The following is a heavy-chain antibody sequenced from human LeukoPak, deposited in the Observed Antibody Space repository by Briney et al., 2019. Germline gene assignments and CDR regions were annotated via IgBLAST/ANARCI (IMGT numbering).Heavy chain of an antibody. CDR3: ARIRAGYCSSTSCYVEAFDP. CDR1: GFSLSTRGMC. Sequence: RESGPALVKPTQTLTLTCTFSGFSLSTRGMCVSWIRQPPGKALEWLSGIDWDDDKYYSTSLKTRLTISKDTSKNQVVLTMTNMDPVDTATYYCARIRAGYCSSTSCYVEAFDPWGQGTLVTVSS. D-gene: IGHD2-2*01. V-gene: IGHV2-70*11. J-gene: IGHJ5*02. CDR2: IDWDDDK.